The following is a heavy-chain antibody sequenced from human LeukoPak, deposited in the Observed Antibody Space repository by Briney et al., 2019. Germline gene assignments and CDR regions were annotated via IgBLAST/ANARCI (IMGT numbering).Heavy chain of an antibody. CDR1: GFTFSSDW. CDR2: INRDGRST. D-gene: IGHD1-1*01. CDR3: ARDITTRRGWFDP. J-gene: IGHJ5*02. V-gene: IGHV3-74*01. Sequence: GGSLRLSCAASGFTFSSDWMHWVRQAPGKGLVWVSRINRDGRSTSYADSVKGRFTISRDNAKNTLYLQMNSLRAEDTAVYYCARDITTRRGWFDPWGQGTLVTVSS.